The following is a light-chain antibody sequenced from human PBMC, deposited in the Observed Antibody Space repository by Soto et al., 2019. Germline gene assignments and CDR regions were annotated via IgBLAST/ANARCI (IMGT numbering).Light chain of an antibody. Sequence: DIQLTQSPSSLSPSIGESVTITCRASQVISTSLAWYQVKPGKAPKLLIYAASTLESGVPSRFSATVSGTEFSLTITSLQPEDFATYYCQQLFDSPITFGQGTRLEI. CDR1: QVISTS. CDR3: QQLFDSPIT. J-gene: IGKJ5*01. CDR2: AAS. V-gene: IGKV1-9*01.